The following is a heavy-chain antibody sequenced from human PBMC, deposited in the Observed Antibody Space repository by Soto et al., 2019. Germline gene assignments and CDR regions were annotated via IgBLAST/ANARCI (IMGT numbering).Heavy chain of an antibody. CDR3: VRGRVMITFGVVIGIDY. D-gene: IGHD3-16*02. CDR1: GYTFTSYD. Sequence: QVQLVQSGAAMKKPGASVKVSCKASGYTFTSYDINWVRQATGQGLEWMGWINPNTGYTDYAQKCQDRVTMTGNTSIPTAYMELSSLRSEDTAVYYCVRGRVMITFGVVIGIDYWGQGSPVTVSS. CDR2: INPNTGYT. V-gene: IGHV1-8*01. J-gene: IGHJ4*02.